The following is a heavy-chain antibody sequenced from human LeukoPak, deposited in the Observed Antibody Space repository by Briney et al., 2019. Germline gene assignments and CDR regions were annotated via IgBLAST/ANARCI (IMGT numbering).Heavy chain of an antibody. Sequence: PGGSLRLSCEVSGLTFSNVWMHWVRQTPGQGLVWVCRINTAGSTVCADPVKGRFIISRDNAKNMVYLQMNSLRTEDTAVYYCASFRDTDNWGRGTMVTVSS. CDR3: ASFRDTDN. J-gene: IGHJ3*01. CDR2: INTAGST. V-gene: IGHV3-74*01. CDR1: GLTFSNVW. D-gene: IGHD2-21*01.